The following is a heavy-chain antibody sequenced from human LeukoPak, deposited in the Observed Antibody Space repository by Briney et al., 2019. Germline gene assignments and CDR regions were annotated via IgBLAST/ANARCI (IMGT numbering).Heavy chain of an antibody. V-gene: IGHV3-21*01. D-gene: IGHD4-23*01. CDR2: ISSSSSYI. Sequence: PGGSLRLSCAASGFTFSSYSMNWVRQAPGKGLEWVSSISSSSSYIYYADSVKGRFTISRDNAKNSLYLQMNSLRAEDTAVYYCGRDRDYGGNIGAFDIWGQGTMVTVSS. CDR3: GRDRDYGGNIGAFDI. CDR1: GFTFSSYS. J-gene: IGHJ3*02.